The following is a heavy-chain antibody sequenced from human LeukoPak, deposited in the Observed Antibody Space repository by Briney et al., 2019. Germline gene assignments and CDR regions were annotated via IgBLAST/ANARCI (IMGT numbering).Heavy chain of an antibody. CDR3: TTSSSWSAGIDY. CDR2: FKSKTNCGTT. Sequence: GGPLRLSCAASGFTFSNAWRIWVRQAPGKGLEGVGRFKSKTNCGTTDYAAHVNGGFNITRDDSKNTLYLQMNSLKTEATAVYYCTTSSSWSAGIDYWGQGTLVTVYS. J-gene: IGHJ4*02. CDR1: GFTFSNAW. V-gene: IGHV3-15*01. D-gene: IGHD6-13*01.